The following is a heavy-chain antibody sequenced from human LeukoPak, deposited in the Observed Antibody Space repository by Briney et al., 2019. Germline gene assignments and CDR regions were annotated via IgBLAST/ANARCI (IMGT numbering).Heavy chain of an antibody. CDR2: ISSTGDYK. CDR3: AELGITMIGGV. CDR1: GFTFRSYS. V-gene: IGHV3-21*01. Sequence: PGGSLRLSCAASGFTFRSYSMNWVRQAPGKGLEWVSSISSTGDYKYYADSLKGRFTISRDNTKNSLYLQMNSLRAEDTAVYYCAELGITMIGGVWGKGTTVTISS. J-gene: IGHJ6*04. D-gene: IGHD3-10*02.